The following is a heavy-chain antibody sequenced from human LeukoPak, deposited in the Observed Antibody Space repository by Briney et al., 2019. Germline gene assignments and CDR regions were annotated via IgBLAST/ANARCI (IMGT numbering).Heavy chain of an antibody. Sequence: SETLSLTCTVSGGSISSYYWSWIRQPPGKGLEWIGYIYYSGSTNYNPSLKSRITISVAASKNQFSLKLSSVTAADTAVYYCARGLRVFWSGYYPAYYYMDVWGKGTTVTVSS. V-gene: IGHV4-59*12. D-gene: IGHD3-3*01. J-gene: IGHJ6*03. CDR3: ARGLRVFWSGYYPAYYYMDV. CDR1: GGSISSYY. CDR2: IYYSGST.